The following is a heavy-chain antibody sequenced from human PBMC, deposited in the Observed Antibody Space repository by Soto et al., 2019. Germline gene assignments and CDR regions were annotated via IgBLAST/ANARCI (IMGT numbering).Heavy chain of an antibody. V-gene: IGHV1-18*01. CDR2: ISAYNGNT. CDR1: GYTFTSYG. D-gene: IGHD1-20*01. Sequence: ASVKVSCKASGYTFTSYGISWVRQAPGQGLEWMGWISAYNGNTNYAQKLQGRVTMTTDTSTSTAYMELRSLRSDDTAVYYCARDPYNWNDVGAFDIWGQGTMVTGSS. CDR3: ARDPYNWNDVGAFDI. J-gene: IGHJ3*02.